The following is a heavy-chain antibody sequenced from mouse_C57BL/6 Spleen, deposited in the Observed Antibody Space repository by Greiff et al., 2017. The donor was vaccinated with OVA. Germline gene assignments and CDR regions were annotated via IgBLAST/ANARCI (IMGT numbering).Heavy chain of an antibody. Sequence: VQLQESGPGLVQPSQSLSITCTVSGFSLTSYGVHWVRQSPGKGLEWLGVIWSGGSTDYNAAFISRLSISKDNSKSQVFFKMNSLQADDTAIYYCARKDYSTPFAYWGQGTLVTVSA. J-gene: IGHJ3*01. D-gene: IGHD2-5*01. CDR3: ARKDYSTPFAY. CDR1: GFSLTSYG. CDR2: IWSGGST. V-gene: IGHV2-2*01.